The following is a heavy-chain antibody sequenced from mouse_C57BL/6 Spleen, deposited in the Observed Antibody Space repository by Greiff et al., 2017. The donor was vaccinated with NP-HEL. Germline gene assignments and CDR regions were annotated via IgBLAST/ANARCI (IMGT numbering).Heavy chain of an antibody. CDR2: INPSTGGT. J-gene: IGHJ2*01. Sequence: VQLKQSGPELVKPGASVKISCKASGYSFTGYYMNWVKQSPEKSLEWIGEINPSTGGTTYNQKFKAKATLTVDKSSSTAYMQLKSLTSEDSAVYYCARTEIYYGYDDYWGQGTTLTVSS. CDR1: GYSFTGYY. V-gene: IGHV1-42*01. D-gene: IGHD2-2*01. CDR3: ARTEIYYGYDDY.